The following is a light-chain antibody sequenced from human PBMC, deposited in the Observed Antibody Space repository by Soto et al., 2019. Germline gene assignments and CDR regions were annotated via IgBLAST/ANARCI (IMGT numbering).Light chain of an antibody. Sequence: DIQMTQSPSSLSASVGDRVTITCRASQSISSYLNWYQQKPGKAPKFLIYAASTLQSGVPSRFTGSGSGTDFTLTITSLQPEDFATYYCQQYNSYSFGQGTKVDNK. CDR2: AAS. CDR1: QSISSY. CDR3: QQYNSYS. J-gene: IGKJ1*01. V-gene: IGKV1-39*01.